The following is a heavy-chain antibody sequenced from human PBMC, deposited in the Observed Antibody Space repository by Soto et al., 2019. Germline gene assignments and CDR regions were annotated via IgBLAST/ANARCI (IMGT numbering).Heavy chain of an antibody. D-gene: IGHD3-3*01. CDR1: GSPVTAYY. V-gene: IGHV1-2*02. CDR3: ARGGGVGVAGSAAFDM. CDR2: INPATGAA. Sequence: QLHLVQSGAVVKKPGASVTVSSSASGSPVTAYYMHWVRQAPGRGLEWMGGINPATGAAKYTQTFQGRVTMTRDTSTSTVFMELSGLRSEDTAVFYCARGGGVGVAGSAAFDMWGQGTLVSISS. J-gene: IGHJ3*02.